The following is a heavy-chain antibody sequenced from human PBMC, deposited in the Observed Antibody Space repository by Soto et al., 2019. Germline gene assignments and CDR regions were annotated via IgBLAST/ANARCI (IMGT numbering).Heavy chain of an antibody. V-gene: IGHV1-2*02. D-gene: IGHD3-22*01. CDR1: GYTFTGYY. J-gene: IGHJ3*02. CDR2: INPNSGGT. CDR3: ARDPAVWSSAYYEITDAFDI. Sequence: GASVKGACKASGYTFTGYYMHWVRQAPGQGLEWMGWINPNSGGTNYAQKFQGRVTIPRDTSISTAYMELSRLRSDDTAVYYCARDPAVWSSAYYEITDAFDIWGPATMVT.